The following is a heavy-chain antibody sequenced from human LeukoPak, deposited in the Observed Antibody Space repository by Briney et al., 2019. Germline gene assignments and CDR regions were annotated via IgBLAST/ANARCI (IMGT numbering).Heavy chain of an antibody. J-gene: IGHJ4*02. CDR2: ISPNSGDT. Sequence: AASVKVSCKASGYTFTSYGISWVRQAPGQGLEWMGWISPNSGDTGYAQKFQGRITITRNTPLSTVYMELNSLRSEDTAVYYCARTPPGGDVDHWGEGTLVTVSS. CDR1: GYTFTSYG. D-gene: IGHD3-16*01. CDR3: ARTPPGGDVDH. V-gene: IGHV1-8*01.